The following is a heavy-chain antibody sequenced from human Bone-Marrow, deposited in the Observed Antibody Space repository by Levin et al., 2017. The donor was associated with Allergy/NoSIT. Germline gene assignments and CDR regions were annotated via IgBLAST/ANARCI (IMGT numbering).Heavy chain of an antibody. CDR1: GFTFSSYA. CDR2: ISGSGGST. J-gene: IGHJ4*02. CDR3: AKDRVPYRSYYDILTGDHPFDY. Sequence: GGSLRLSCAASGFTFSSYAMSWVRQAPGKGLEWVSAISGSGGSTYYADSVKGRFTISRDNSKNTLYLQMNSLRAEDTAVYYCAKDRVPYRSYYDILTGDHPFDYWGQGTLVTVSS. D-gene: IGHD3-9*01. V-gene: IGHV3-23*01.